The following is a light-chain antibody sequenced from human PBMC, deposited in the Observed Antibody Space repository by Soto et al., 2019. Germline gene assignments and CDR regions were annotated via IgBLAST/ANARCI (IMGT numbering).Light chain of an antibody. V-gene: IGLV7-46*01. CDR2: DAT. CDR3: LLSDGGAYV. CDR1: TGAVTSSHY. J-gene: IGLJ1*01. Sequence: QAVVTQEPSLTVSPGGTVTLTCGSSTGAVTSSHYPYWFQQKPGQAPRTLIYDATNTHSWAPARFSGSLLGGKAALTRSGAQPEDEADYYCLLSDGGAYVFGTGTKLTVL.